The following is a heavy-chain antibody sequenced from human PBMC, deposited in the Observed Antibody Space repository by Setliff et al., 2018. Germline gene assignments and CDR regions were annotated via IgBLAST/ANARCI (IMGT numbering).Heavy chain of an antibody. CDR3: ARGRHPPWSGYPYYYMDV. Sequence: SVKVSCKDSGGSFSSYAISWVRQAPGQGLEWMGRIIPIFGTANYAQKFQGRVTITADKSTSTAYMELSSLRSEDTAVYYCARGRHPPWSGYPYYYMDVWGKGTTVTVSS. D-gene: IGHD3-3*01. J-gene: IGHJ6*03. V-gene: IGHV1-69*06. CDR1: GGSFSSYA. CDR2: IIPIFGTA.